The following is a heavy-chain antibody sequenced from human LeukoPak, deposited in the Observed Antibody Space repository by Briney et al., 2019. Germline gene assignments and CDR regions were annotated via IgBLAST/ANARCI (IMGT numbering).Heavy chain of an antibody. J-gene: IGHJ4*02. CDR3: ASHYGDGPFDY. CDR1: GYTFTSYY. V-gene: IGHV7-4-1*02. D-gene: IGHD3-10*01. Sequence: GASVKVSCKASGYTFTSYYMHWVRQAPGQGLEWMGWINTNTGNPTYAQGFTGRFVFSLDTSVSTAYLQISSLKAEDTAVYYCASHYGDGPFDYWGQGTLVTVSS. CDR2: INTNTGNP.